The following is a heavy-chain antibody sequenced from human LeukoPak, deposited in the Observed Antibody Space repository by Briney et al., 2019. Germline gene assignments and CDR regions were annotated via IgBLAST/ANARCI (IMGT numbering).Heavy chain of an antibody. CDR3: ATFCVYDLLECFDY. CDR1: GDNFTELT. D-gene: IGHD5/OR15-5a*01. V-gene: IGHV1-24*01. J-gene: IGHJ4*02. Sequence: GASVKVSCKVSGDNFTELTIHWVRQAPGQGLEWMGCFDPEEGERHYAQKFEGRVTMTEDTSTDTAYMQLTSLRSEDTAVYYCATFCVYDLLECFDYWVQGTLVSVSS. CDR2: FDPEEGER.